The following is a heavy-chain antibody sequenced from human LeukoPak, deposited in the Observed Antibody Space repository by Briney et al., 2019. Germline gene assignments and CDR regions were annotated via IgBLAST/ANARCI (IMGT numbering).Heavy chain of an antibody. CDR3: ARRGATVTTCDY. Sequence: SETLSLTCAVYGGSFSGYYWSWIRQPPGKGLEWIGETNHSGSTNYNPSLKSRVTISVDTSKNQFSLKLSSVTAADTAVYYCARRGATVTTCDYWGREPWSPSPQ. D-gene: IGHD4-17*01. CDR1: GGSFSGYY. CDR2: TNHSGST. V-gene: IGHV4-34*01. J-gene: IGHJ4*02.